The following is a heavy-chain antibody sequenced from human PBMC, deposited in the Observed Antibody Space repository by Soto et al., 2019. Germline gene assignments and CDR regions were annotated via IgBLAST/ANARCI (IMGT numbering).Heavy chain of an antibody. CDR3: GRSPRAGGTRRGRYFDY. CDR1: GGSFSGYY. V-gene: IGHV4-34*01. Sequence: PSETLSLTCAVYGGSFSGYYWSWIRQPPGKGLEWIGEINHSGSTNYNPSLKSRVTISVDTSKNQFSLKLSSVTAADTAVYYCGRSPRAGGTRRGRYFDYWGQGTLVTVSS. CDR2: INHSGST. J-gene: IGHJ4*02.